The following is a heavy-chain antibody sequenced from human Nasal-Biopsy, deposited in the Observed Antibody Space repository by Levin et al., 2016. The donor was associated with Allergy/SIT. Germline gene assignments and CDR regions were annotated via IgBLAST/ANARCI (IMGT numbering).Heavy chain of an antibody. CDR3: ARDIIVNDSQFHSGMHV. V-gene: IGHV4-4*03. CDR2: ISRSGTT. Sequence: PQTLSLTCGVSGGSISSSYWWSWVRQPPGKGLEWIGEISRSGTTNYSPSLKSRVTISLDRSRSQFSLKVTSVTAADTAVYYCARDIIVNDSQFHSGMHVWGQGTTVTVSS. J-gene: IGHJ6*02. CDR1: GGSISSSYW. D-gene: IGHD3-16*01.